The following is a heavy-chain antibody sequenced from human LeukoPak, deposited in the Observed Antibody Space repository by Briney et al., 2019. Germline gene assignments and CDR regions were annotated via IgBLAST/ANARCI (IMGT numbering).Heavy chain of an antibody. Sequence: SETLSLTCTVSGGSISSDSYYWRWIRQPPGKGQEWIGYMYHTGTSYYNPSLKSRVTISVDTSKNQFSLKLSSVSAEDTAVYYCARHFGWVGGNVDYWGQGTQVTVSS. D-gene: IGHD3-9*01. CDR1: GGSISSDSYY. CDR3: ARHFGWVGGNVDY. V-gene: IGHV4-39*01. CDR2: MYHTGTS. J-gene: IGHJ4*02.